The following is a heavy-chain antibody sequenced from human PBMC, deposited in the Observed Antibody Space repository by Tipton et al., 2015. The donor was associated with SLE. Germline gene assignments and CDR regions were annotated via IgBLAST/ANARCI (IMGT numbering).Heavy chain of an antibody. CDR2: MSADHGNT. D-gene: IGHD3-10*01. CDR3: AREGYYGSGDYFDY. Sequence: QLVQSGAEVRKPGASAKVSCKTSGYTFTNYGITWVRQAPGQGLEWMGYMSADHGNTDYAPKFQGRVTMTRDTSTSTAYMELKSLRSDDTAVYYCAREGYYGSGDYFDYWGQGTLVTVSS. J-gene: IGHJ4*02. V-gene: IGHV1-18*01. CDR1: GYTFTNYG.